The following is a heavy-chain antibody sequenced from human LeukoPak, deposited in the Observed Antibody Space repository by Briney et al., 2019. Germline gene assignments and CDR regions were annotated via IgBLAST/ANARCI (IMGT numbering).Heavy chain of an antibody. CDR3: ARDGTSFGFDY. CDR1: GYTFTSYY. V-gene: IGHV1-46*01. D-gene: IGHD1-7*01. CDR2: INPSGGST. J-gene: IGHJ4*02. Sequence: ASVKVSCKASGYTFTSYYMHWVRQAPGQGLEWMGIINPSGGSTSYAQKFQGRVTMTRDTSTSTVYTELSSLRSEDTAVYYCARDGTSFGFDYWGQGTLVTVSS.